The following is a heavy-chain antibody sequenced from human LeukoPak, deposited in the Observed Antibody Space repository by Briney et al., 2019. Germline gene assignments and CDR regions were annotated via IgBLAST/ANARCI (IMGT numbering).Heavy chain of an antibody. Sequence: SETLSLTCTVSGGSISSSSYYWGWIRQTPGKGLEWIGSIYYSGSTYYNLSLKSRVTISVDTSKNQFSLKLSSVTAADTAVYYRARRSAFEYSSSSTGFDYWGQGTLVTVSS. D-gene: IGHD6-6*01. J-gene: IGHJ4*02. CDR2: IYYSGST. CDR3: ARRSAFEYSSSSTGFDY. V-gene: IGHV4-39*01. CDR1: GGSISSSSYY.